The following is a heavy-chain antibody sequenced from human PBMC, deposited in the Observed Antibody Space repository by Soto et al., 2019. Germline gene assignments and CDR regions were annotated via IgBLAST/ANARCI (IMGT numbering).Heavy chain of an antibody. J-gene: IGHJ4*02. Sequence: ASETLSLTCAVYGGSFSGYYWSWIRQPPGKGLEWIGEINHSGSTNYNPSLKSRVTISVDTSKNQFSLKLSSVTAEDTAVYYCSRTPRGPYDYWGQGTLVTVSS. CDR2: INHSGST. CDR1: GGSFSGYY. D-gene: IGHD3-10*01. CDR3: SRTPRGPYDY. V-gene: IGHV4-34*01.